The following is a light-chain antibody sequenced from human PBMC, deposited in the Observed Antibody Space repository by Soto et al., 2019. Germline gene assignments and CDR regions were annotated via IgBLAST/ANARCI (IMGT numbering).Light chain of an antibody. CDR2: GAS. CDR1: QSVSSNY. Sequence: EIVLTQSPGTLPLSPGERATLSCRASQSVSSNYLVWYQQKPGQAPRPLIYGASSRGTGIQDRFSGSGSVTAFTLNISGLEPDDFAVYYCQQYANSPFTFGQGTKLEIK. CDR3: QQYANSPFT. J-gene: IGKJ2*01. V-gene: IGKV3-20*01.